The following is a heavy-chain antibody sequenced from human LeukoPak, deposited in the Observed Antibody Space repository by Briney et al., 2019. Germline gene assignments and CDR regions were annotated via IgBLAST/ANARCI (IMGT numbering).Heavy chain of an antibody. CDR2: IKQDGIET. CDR3: ARFIASPGPDAFDI. CDR1: GFNSGNYW. J-gene: IGHJ3*02. V-gene: IGHV3-7*01. D-gene: IGHD6-13*01. Sequence: GRSLRLSCAASGFNSGNYWMSWVRQAPGQRLEWLANIKQDGIETYYLDSVRSRFTISRDSARNSVYLQMNSLRADETAVYFCARFIASPGPDAFDIWGQGTLVTVSS.